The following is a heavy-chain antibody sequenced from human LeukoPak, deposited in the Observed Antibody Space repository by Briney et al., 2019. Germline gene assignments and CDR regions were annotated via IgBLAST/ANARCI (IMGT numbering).Heavy chain of an antibody. D-gene: IGHD2/OR15-2a*01. Sequence: SETLSLTCTVSGDSLYYWGWIRQPPGKGLEWIGSVYSTGHTNYNLSLKSRVTISVDTSKNQFSLKLSSVTAADTAVYYCARLSNSPYYYYYGMDVWGQGTTVTVSS. CDR2: VYSTGHT. V-gene: IGHV4-38-2*02. J-gene: IGHJ6*02. CDR3: ARLSNSPYYYYYGMDV. CDR1: GDSLYY.